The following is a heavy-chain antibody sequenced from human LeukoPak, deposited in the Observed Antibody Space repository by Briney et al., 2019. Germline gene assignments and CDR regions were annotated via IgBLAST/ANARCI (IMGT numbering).Heavy chain of an antibody. D-gene: IGHD3-22*01. CDR2: IYYSGST. J-gene: IGHJ3*02. CDR3: ARDGDYYDSSGSVRAFDI. V-gene: IGHV4-39*07. CDR1: GGSISSSSYY. Sequence: SETLSLTCTVSGGSISSSSYYWGWIRQPPGKELEWIGSIYYSGSTYYNPSLKSRVTISIDTSKNQFSLKLSSVTAADTAVYYCARDGDYYDSSGSVRAFDIWGQGTMVTVSS.